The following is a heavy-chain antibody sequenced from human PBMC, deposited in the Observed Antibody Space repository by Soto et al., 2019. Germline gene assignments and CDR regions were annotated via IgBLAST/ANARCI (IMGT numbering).Heavy chain of an antibody. Sequence: GGSLRLSCTASGFTFGDYAMSWFRQAPGKGLEWVGFIRSKAYGGTTEYAASVKGRFTISRDDSKSIAYLQMNSLKTEDTAVYYCTRGTNGELWFGELNYYMDVWGKGTTVTVSS. V-gene: IGHV3-49*03. CDR3: TRGTNGELWFGELNYYMDV. CDR2: IRSKAYGGTT. J-gene: IGHJ6*03. D-gene: IGHD3-10*01. CDR1: GFTFGDYA.